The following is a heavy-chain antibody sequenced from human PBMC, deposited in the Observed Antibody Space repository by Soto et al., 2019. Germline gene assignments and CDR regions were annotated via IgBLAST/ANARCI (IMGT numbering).Heavy chain of an antibody. Sequence: QVQLQESGPGLVKPSQTLSLTCTVSGGSISSGDYYWSWIRQPPGKGLEWIGYIYYSGSTYYNPSLKRRVTISVDTSKNQFSLKLSSVTAADTAVYYCSMTTLTTGPDLGYYYGMDVWGQGTTVTVSS. CDR2: IYYSGST. J-gene: IGHJ6*02. CDR3: SMTTLTTGPDLGYYYGMDV. CDR1: GGSISSGDYY. V-gene: IGHV4-30-4*01. D-gene: IGHD4-17*01.